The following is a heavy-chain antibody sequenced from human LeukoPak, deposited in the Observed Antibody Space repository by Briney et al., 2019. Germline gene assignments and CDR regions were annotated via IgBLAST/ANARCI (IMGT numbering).Heavy chain of an antibody. CDR2: IKSDGSST. CDR3: VRDNRSYNFDY. CDR1: GFTFSRYW. D-gene: IGHD1-26*01. J-gene: IGHJ4*02. V-gene: IGHV3-74*01. Sequence: PGGSLRLSCAASGFTFSRYWMHWVRQAPGKGLVWVSCIKSDGSSTSIADSAKGRFTISRDNAKNTVYLQMNSLRAEDTAVYYWVRDNRSYNFDYWGQGTLVTVS.